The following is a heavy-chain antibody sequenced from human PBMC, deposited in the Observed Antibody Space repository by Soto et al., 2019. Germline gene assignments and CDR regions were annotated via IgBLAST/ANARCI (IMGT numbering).Heavy chain of an antibody. CDR3: ARDHGGGGLTLEY. V-gene: IGHV3-11*01. D-gene: IGHD3-16*01. Sequence: QVHLEESGGGLVNPGGTLRLSCTASGFIFNDYYMSWIRQAPGKGLEWVSDISNSGRITHHADSVEGRFTISRDNAKDLLYLQMNRLRPEDSAIYYCARDHGGGGLTLEYWGQGALVTVSS. CDR1: GFIFNDYY. CDR2: ISNSGRIT. J-gene: IGHJ4*02.